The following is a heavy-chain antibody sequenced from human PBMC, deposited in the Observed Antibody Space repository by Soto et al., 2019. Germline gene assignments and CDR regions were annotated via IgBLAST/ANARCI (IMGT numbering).Heavy chain of an antibody. V-gene: IGHV4-59*01. CDR2: IYYSGST. CDR1: GGSISSYY. D-gene: IGHD3-22*01. Sequence: QVQLQESGPGLVKPSETLSLTCTVSGGSISSYYWSWIRQPPGKGLEWIGYIYYSGSTNYNPSLKSRVTISVDTSKNQCSLKLSSVTAADTAVYYWARAYYYDSSVFDYWGQGTLVTVSS. J-gene: IGHJ4*02. CDR3: ARAYYYDSSVFDY.